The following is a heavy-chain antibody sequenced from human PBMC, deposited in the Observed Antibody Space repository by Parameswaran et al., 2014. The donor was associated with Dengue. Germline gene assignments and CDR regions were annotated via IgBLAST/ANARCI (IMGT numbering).Heavy chain of an antibody. V-gene: IGHV1-8*01. D-gene: IGHD3-10*01. J-gene: IGHJ6*02. CDR3: ARVKGLVRGVIRGYGMDV. CDR2: MNPNSGNT. Sequence: WVRQAPGQGLEWMGWMNPNSGNTGYAQKFQGRVTMTRNTSISTAYMELSSLRSEDTAVYYCARVKGLVRGVIRGYGMDVWGQGDHGHRLL.